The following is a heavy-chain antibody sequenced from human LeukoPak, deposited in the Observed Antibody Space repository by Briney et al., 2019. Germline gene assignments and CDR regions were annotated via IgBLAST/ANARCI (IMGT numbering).Heavy chain of an antibody. V-gene: IGHV3-21*01. CDR2: ISSSSSYI. CDR3: ARLIDIVVVTAIRDFDY. CDR1: GFTFSIYS. J-gene: IGHJ4*02. Sequence: GGSLRLSCAASGFTFSIYSMNWVRQAPGKGLEWVSSISSSSSYIYYADSVKGRFTISRDNAKNSLYLQMNSLRAEDTAVYYCARLIDIVVVTAIRDFDYWGQGTLVTVSS. D-gene: IGHD2-21*02.